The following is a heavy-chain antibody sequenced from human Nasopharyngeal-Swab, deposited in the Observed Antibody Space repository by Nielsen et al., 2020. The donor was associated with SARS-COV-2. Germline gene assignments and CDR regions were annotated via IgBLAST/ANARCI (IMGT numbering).Heavy chain of an antibody. CDR3: AKRLH. J-gene: IGHJ4*02. CDR2: ISYDGSNK. Sequence: GESLKISCAASGFTFSGYWMSWVRQAPGKGLEWVAVISYDGSNKYYADSVKGRFTISRDNSKNTLYLQMNSLRAEDTAVYYCAKRLHWGQGTLVTVSS. V-gene: IGHV3-30*18. CDR1: GFTFSGYW.